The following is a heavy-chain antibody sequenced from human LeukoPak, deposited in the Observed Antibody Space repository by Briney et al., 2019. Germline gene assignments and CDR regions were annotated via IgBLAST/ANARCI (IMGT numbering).Heavy chain of an antibody. J-gene: IGHJ4*02. CDR3: ARGRKYTSGYRVTELGSGYSDY. V-gene: IGHV1-2*02. CDR1: GYTFIGYY. Sequence: ASVKVSCKASGYTFIGYYVHWVRQAPGQGLEWMGWINSKSGGTNYARKFQGRVAMTRDTSISTAYMELSRLGSDDTAVYYCARGRKYTSGYRVTELGSGYSDYWGQGTLVTVSS. CDR2: INSKSGGT. D-gene: IGHD5-18*01.